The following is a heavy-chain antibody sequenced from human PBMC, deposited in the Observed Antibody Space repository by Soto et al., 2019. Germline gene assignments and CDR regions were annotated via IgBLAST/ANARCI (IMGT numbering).Heavy chain of an antibody. Sequence: GESLKISCQDSGYNFTNYLITWVRQMPGRGLEWMGRIDPSDSYSYYSPSFQGHVTFSADKSINTAYLQWSSLKASDTAVYYRARHADCTSTTCYSHYYFGMGTWGQGTTVTVSS. D-gene: IGHD2-2*02. CDR1: GYNFTNYL. CDR3: ARHADCTSTTCYSHYYFGMGT. J-gene: IGHJ6*02. V-gene: IGHV5-10-1*01. CDR2: IDPSDSYS.